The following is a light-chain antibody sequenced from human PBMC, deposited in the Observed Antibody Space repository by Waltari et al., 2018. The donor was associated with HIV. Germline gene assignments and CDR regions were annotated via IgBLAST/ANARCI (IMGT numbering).Light chain of an antibody. J-gene: IGKJ4*01. CDR3: QQSASVPLT. CDR1: QNVNTS. Sequence: DIKMTQSPSSLSASTGDRITMTCRASQNVNTSLNWFQQKTGQAPKLQIHSASSLQSGVPSRFSGSGSERDFTLTIGCLQRDDFATYFCQQSASVPLTFGGGTKVEV. V-gene: IGKV1-39*01. CDR2: SAS.